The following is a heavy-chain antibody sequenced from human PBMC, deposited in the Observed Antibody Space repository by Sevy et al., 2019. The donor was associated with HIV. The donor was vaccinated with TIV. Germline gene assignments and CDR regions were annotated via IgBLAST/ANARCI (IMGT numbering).Heavy chain of an antibody. J-gene: IGHJ4*02. D-gene: IGHD3-16*01. CDR3: ARDLRGGRDY. CDR1: GFTFSTYW. CDR2: INTDGRTT. V-gene: IGHV3-74*01. Sequence: GGSLRLSCAASGFTFSTYWMHWVRQAPGKGLVWVSRINTDGRTTTYADSVKGRFTISRDNAKNTQYMEMNSLGAEDTAVYYCARDLRGGRDYWGQGTLVTVSS.